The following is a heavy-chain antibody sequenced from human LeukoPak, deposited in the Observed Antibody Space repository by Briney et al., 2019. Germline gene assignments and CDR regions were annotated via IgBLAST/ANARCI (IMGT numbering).Heavy chain of an antibody. CDR2: LNPNTGHA. V-gene: IGHV1-2*06. Sequence: GASVKVSCKVVAYDFTGYYIHWVRQAPGQGPEWMGRLNPNTGHAVYAFKFQGRVTMTRDTSMSTAHLELNGLRFDDTAIYYCARDKQRQLPSNWFDPWGQGTLVTVSS. D-gene: IGHD6-25*01. J-gene: IGHJ5*02. CDR1: AYDFTGYY. CDR3: ARDKQRQLPSNWFDP.